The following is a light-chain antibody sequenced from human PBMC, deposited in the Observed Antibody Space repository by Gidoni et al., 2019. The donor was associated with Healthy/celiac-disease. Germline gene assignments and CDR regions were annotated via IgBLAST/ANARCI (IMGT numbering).Light chain of an antibody. V-gene: IGKV3-20*01. CDR1: QSVSSSY. CDR2: GAS. J-gene: IGKJ4*01. CDR3: QQYGSSPHT. Sequence: EIVLTQSPGTLSLSPGERATLSYRASQSVSSSYLAWYQQKPGQAPRLLIYGASSRATGIPDRFSGSGSGTDFTLTIIRLEPEDFAVYYCQQYGSSPHTFGGGTKVEIK.